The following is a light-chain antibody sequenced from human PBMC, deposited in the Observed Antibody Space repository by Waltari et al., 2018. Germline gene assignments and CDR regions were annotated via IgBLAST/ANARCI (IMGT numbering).Light chain of an antibody. CDR1: QSINNW. V-gene: IGKV1-5*03. Sequence: CRASQSINNWLAWYQQKPGKAPKLLIYKTSTLESGVPSSFSGSGYGTEFTLTISSLQPGDFATYYCQQYNDNSTWTFGQGTKVEVK. J-gene: IGKJ1*01. CDR3: QQYNDNSTWT. CDR2: KTS.